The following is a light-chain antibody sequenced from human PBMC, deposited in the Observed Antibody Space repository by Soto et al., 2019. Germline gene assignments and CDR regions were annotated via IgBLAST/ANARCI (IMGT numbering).Light chain of an antibody. CDR2: GSS. V-gene: IGKV3-15*01. CDR3: QQYDNWVLT. CDR1: QSISSN. Sequence: EIVMTQSPATLSVSPGERATLSCRASQSISSNLAWYQQKPGQAPRLLIYGSSPRATGIPARFSGSGSGTEFTLTISSLQSEDSAVYYCQQYDNWVLTFGPGNKGDIK. J-gene: IGKJ3*01.